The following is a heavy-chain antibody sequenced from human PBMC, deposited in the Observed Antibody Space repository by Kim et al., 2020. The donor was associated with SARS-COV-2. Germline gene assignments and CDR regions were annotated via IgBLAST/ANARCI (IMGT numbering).Heavy chain of an antibody. Sequence: KGGVTISVDTSKNQFSLKLSSVTAADTAVYYCARRGNYVDYYGSGSYFDYWGQGTLVTVSS. D-gene: IGHD3-10*01. J-gene: IGHJ4*02. V-gene: IGHV4-39*01. CDR3: ARRGNYVDYYGSGSYFDY.